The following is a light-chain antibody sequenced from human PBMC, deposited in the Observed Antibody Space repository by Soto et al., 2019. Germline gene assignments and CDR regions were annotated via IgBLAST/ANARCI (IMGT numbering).Light chain of an antibody. J-gene: IGKJ1*01. V-gene: IGKV1-5*01. CDR3: QHYNRYSQT. CDR1: QTITNW. CDR2: DAS. Sequence: DIQMNQSPSILSASVGDRVTITCRSSQTITNWLAWYQQKPGKAPNLLIYDASTLESGVPSRFSGSGSGTEFTLTISSLQPDDFATYFCQHYNRYSQTFGQGTKVDI.